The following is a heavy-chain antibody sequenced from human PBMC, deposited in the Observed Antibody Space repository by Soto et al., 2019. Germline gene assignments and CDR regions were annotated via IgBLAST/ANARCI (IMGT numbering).Heavy chain of an antibody. D-gene: IGHD2-8*01. V-gene: IGHV1-69*15. J-gene: IGHJ3*01. CDR2: IIPIFGTP. Sequence: QVQLVQSETEVRKPGSSVKVSCRASGGTFGCNAISWVRQAPGQGLEWMGNIIPIFGTPTSSQNFQGRVTITADESTNTAYMELSRLRSEDTAIYFCAREVYTFVPGAVSGAFDVWGQGTMVTVSS. CDR3: AREVYTFVPGAVSGAFDV. CDR1: GGTFGCNA.